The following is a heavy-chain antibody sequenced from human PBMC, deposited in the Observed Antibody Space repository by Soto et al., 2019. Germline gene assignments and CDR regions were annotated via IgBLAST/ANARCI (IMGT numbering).Heavy chain of an antibody. CDR2: IYWDDDK. CDR1: GFSLTTSGVG. D-gene: IGHD6-13*01. V-gene: IGHV2-5*02. J-gene: IGHJ1*01. CDR3: AHRTPSYSSSWGY. Sequence: QITLKESGPTLVKPTQTLTLTCSFSGFSLTTSGVGVGWIRQPPGKAREWLALIYWDDDKRYSPSLESRLTSTKDTSKKQVVLTMPTMDPVDTATYYCAHRTPSYSSSWGYWGQGTLVTVSS.